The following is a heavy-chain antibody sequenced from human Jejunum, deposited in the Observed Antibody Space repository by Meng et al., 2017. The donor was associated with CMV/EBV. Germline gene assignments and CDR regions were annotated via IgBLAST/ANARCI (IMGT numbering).Heavy chain of an antibody. CDR1: GGSISGYY. V-gene: IGHV4-59*01. CDR3: ARVRGGFDP. J-gene: IGHJ5*02. CDR2: IYYTGGT. Sequence: LTSTVSGGSISGYYWSWTRQPQGKGLEWVGYIYYTGGTNYNPSLESRASIALDRSKSQISLKLTSVTAADTAVYYCARVRGGFDPWGQGTLVTVSS.